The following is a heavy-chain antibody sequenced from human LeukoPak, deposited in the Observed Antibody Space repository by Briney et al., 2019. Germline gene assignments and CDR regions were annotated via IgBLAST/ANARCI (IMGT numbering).Heavy chain of an antibody. CDR1: GFSFNCYW. CDR3: ARDCSASGSLDY. V-gene: IGHV3-7*01. CDR2: IKQDGSET. D-gene: IGHD3-10*01. J-gene: IGHJ4*02. Sequence: GGSLRFYCAASGFSFNCYWMNWVGQAPGKELGGLANIKQDGSETNSADSVKGRFSISRDNAQDSLHLQMNSLRAEDTAVYFCARDCSASGSLDYWGQGALVTVSS.